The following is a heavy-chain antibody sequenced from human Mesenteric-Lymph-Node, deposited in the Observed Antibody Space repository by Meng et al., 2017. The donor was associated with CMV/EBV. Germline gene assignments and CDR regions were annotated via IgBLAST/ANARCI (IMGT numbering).Heavy chain of an antibody. J-gene: IGHJ6*02. Sequence: SVKVSCKASGYTFTSYYIHWVRQAPGQGLEWMGGIIPIFGTANYAQKFQGRVTITTDESTSTAYMELSSLRSEDTAVYYCARGVVVPAATYYYYGMDVWGQGTTVTVSS. CDR3: ARGVVVPAATYYYYGMDV. CDR1: GYTFTSYY. CDR2: IIPIFGTA. D-gene: IGHD2-2*01. V-gene: IGHV1-69*05.